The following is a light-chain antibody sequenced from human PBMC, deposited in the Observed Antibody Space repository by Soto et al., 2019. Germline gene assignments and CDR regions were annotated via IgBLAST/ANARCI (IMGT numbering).Light chain of an antibody. CDR2: DAF. V-gene: IGKV3-11*01. CDR1: QSVSSY. Sequence: EIVLTQSPATLSLSPGESAAIACSASQSVSSYLAWYQQKPGQAPRLLIYDAFKRATGIPARFSGSGSGTDFTLIISSLEPEDFAVYYCQQRSNWPSTFGGGTKVEVK. J-gene: IGKJ4*01. CDR3: QQRSNWPST.